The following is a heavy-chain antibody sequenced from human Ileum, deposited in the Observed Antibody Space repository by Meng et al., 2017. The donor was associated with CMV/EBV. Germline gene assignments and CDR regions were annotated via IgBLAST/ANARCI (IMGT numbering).Heavy chain of an antibody. J-gene: IGHJ5*02. D-gene: IGHD3-3*01. CDR3: THAATYYDFWSGHQTRGFDP. CDR1: STSGVG. Sequence: STSGVGVGWSRQPPGKALEWVALICWNDDKRYSPSLKSRRTITKDTSKNQVVLTMTNMDPVDTATYYCTHAATYYDFWSGHQTRGFDPWGQGTLVTVSS. V-gene: IGHV2-5*01. CDR2: ICWNDDK.